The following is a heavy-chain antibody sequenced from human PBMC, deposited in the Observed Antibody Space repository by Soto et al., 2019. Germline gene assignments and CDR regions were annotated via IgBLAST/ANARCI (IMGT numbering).Heavy chain of an antibody. Sequence: EVQLVESGGGLVKPGGSLRLSCAASGFTFSSYSMNWVRQAPGKGLEWVSSISSSSSYIYYADSVKGRFTISRDNAKNSLSLQMNSLRAEDTAVYYCARDMVRGVITPSGRDVWGQGTTVTVSS. D-gene: IGHD3-10*01. CDR1: GFTFSSYS. V-gene: IGHV3-21*01. CDR3: ARDMVRGVITPSGRDV. CDR2: ISSSSSYI. J-gene: IGHJ6*02.